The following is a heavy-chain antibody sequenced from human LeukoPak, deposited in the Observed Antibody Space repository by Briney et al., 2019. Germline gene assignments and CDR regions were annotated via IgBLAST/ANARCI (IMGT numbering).Heavy chain of an antibody. CDR3: ARRRDGYNFGSFYFDY. Sequence: SETLSLTCTVSGYSISDGNYWGWIRQPPGKGLEWIGSIFHTGSTYDNPSLKSRVTTSVDTSKNQFSLSPNSVTAADTAVYYCARRRDGYNFGSFYFDYWGQGILVTVSS. V-gene: IGHV4-38-2*02. CDR1: GYSISDGNY. CDR2: IFHTGST. D-gene: IGHD5-24*01. J-gene: IGHJ4*02.